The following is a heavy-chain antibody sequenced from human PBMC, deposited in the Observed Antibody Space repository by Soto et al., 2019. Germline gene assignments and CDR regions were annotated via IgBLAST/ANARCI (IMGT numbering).Heavy chain of an antibody. CDR1: GFTFKTYA. CDR2: ISYEDYKK. Sequence: GGSLRLSCAASGFTFKTYAMHWVRQAPGKGLEWVAAISYEDYKKYYADSVKGRFTISRDNSKNTMFLEMSSLRPDDTAVYYCSRSGNGNYDYGLNHFDFWGQGALVTVSS. CDR3: SRSGNGNYDYGLNHFDF. D-gene: IGHD5-12*01. J-gene: IGHJ4*02. V-gene: IGHV3-30-3*01.